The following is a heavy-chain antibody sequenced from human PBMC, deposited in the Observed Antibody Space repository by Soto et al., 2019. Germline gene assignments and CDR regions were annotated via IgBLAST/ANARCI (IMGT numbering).Heavy chain of an antibody. CDR3: VRHLGPKLAFDS. V-gene: IGHV4-39*01. CDR2: MYYSGST. D-gene: IGHD7-27*01. Sequence: QLQLQESGPGLLKPSETLSLTCTVSGGSISGGSYYWGWIRQPPGKGLEWIGSMYYSGSTYYNPSLNSRVTMSVDASKSQFSLRLTSVTAADTAVYYCVRHLGPKLAFDSWGQGTLVTVSS. CDR1: GGSISGGSYY. J-gene: IGHJ4*02.